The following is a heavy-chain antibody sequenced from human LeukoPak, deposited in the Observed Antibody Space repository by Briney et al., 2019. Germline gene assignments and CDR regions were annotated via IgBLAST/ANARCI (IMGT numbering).Heavy chain of an antibody. CDR1: GFIFSDYT. V-gene: IGHV3-30*04. D-gene: IGHD3-3*01. J-gene: IGHJ4*02. CDR3: ARDSRFDY. CDR2: ISYDGNNK. Sequence: PGGSLRLSCTASGFIFSDYTMHWVRQAPGKGLEWVAVISYDGNNKYYADSVKGRFTISRDNSKSTLYLQMNSLKVEDTAVHYCARDSRFDYWGQGTRVSVSS.